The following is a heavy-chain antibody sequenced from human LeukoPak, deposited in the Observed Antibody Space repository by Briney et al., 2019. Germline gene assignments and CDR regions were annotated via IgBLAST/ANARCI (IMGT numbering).Heavy chain of an antibody. CDR1: GFTFSIYS. V-gene: IGHV3-48*04. J-gene: IGHJ4*02. CDR2: ISSSSSNI. D-gene: IGHD4-17*01. Sequence: PGGSLRLSCAASGFTFSIYSLNWVRQAPGKGLEWVSYISSSSSNIYYADSVKGRFTISRDNAKNSLYLQMNSLRAEDTAVYYCAKGTSTVTRPFDYWGQGTLVTVSS. CDR3: AKGTSTVTRPFDY.